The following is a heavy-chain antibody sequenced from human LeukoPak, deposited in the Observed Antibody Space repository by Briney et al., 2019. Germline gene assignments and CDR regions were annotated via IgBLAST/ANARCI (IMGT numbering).Heavy chain of an antibody. J-gene: IGHJ4*02. V-gene: IGHV4-59*08. Sequence: SETLSLTCTDSGGSISSYYWSWIRQPPGKGLEWIGYIYYSGSTNYNPSLKSRVTISVDTSKNQFSLKLSSVTAADTAVYYCARLVRDYGDYGGYFDYWGQGTLVTVSS. CDR3: ARLVRDYGDYGGYFDY. CDR2: IYYSGST. D-gene: IGHD4-17*01. CDR1: GGSISSYY.